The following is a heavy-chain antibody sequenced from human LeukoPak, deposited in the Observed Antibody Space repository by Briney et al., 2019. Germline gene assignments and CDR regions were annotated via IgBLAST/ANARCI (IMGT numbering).Heavy chain of an antibody. D-gene: IGHD2-2*01. J-gene: IGHJ3*02. V-gene: IGHV1-69*05. CDR2: IIPIFGTA. CDR3: ARFICSSTSCYANAFDI. Sequence: SVKVSCKASGGTFSSYAISWVRQAPGQGLEWMGRIIPIFGTANYAQKFQGRVTITTDESTSTAYVELSSLRSEDTAVYYCARFICSSTSCYANAFDIWGQGTMVTVSS. CDR1: GGTFSSYA.